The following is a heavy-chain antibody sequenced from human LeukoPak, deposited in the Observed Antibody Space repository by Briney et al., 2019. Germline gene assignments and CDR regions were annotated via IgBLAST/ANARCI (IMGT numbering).Heavy chain of an antibody. V-gene: IGHV4-39*07. D-gene: IGHD3/OR15-3a*01. J-gene: IGHJ3*02. CDR2: IYYSGST. CDR3: ARPIWTNDAFDI. CDR1: GGSISSYY. Sequence: PSETLSLTCTVSGGSISSYYWGWIRQPPGKGLEWIGSIYYSGSTYYNPSLKSRVTISVDTSKNQFSLKLSSVTAADTAVYYCARPIWTNDAFDIWGQGTMVTVSS.